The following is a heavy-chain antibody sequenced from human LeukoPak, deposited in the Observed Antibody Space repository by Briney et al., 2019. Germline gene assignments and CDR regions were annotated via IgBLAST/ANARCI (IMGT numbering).Heavy chain of an antibody. CDR2: INPSSGST. CDR1: GYTFTGYY. D-gene: IGHD3-22*01. J-gene: IGHJ5*02. Sequence: GASVKVSCKASGYTFTGYYMHWVRQAPGQGLEWMGWINPSSGSTNYAQKFQGRVTMTRDTSISTAYMELSRLRSDDTAVYYCARISYYYDSSGYYHNWFDPWGQGTLVTVSS. CDR3: ARISYYYDSSGYYHNWFDP. V-gene: IGHV1-2*02.